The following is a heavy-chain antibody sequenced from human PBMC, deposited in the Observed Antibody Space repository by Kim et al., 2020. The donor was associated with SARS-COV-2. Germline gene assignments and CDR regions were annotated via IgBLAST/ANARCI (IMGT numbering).Heavy chain of an antibody. V-gene: IGHV4-39*07. Sequence: SETLSLTCTVSGGSISSRTYYWGWIRQPPGKGLEWIGSVHYSGSTYYNPSLKSRVTISVDTSKNQFSLKLSYVTAADTAVYYCARAPSIVGASNPAHLDYWGQGTLVTVSS. D-gene: IGHD1-26*01. J-gene: IGHJ4*02. CDR1: GGSISSRTYY. CDR3: ARAPSIVGASNPAHLDY. CDR2: VHYSGST.